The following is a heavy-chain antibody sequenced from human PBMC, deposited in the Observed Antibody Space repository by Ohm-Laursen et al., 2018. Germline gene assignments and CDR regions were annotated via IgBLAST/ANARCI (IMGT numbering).Heavy chain of an antibody. CDR1: GFTFSSYA. Sequence: SLRLSCAASGFTFSSYAMSWVRQAPGKGLERVSAISGSGGSTYYADSVKGRFTISRDSSENTVYLQMNDLRAEDTALYYCAKARSAVVFAASNHWGQGALVTVSS. CDR2: ISGSGGST. D-gene: IGHD2-15*01. J-gene: IGHJ5*02. CDR3: AKARSAVVFAASNH. V-gene: IGHV3-23*01.